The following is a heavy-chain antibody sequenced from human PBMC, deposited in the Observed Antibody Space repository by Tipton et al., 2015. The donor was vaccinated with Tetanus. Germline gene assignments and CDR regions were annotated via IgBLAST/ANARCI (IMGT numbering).Heavy chain of an antibody. CDR3: AKLSRDPDYYYYGMDV. Sequence: GLVKPSETLSLICGVYGGSFSGHYWTWIRQAAGKGLEWIGRVYSTGTTDYSPSLKSRVTMSVDTSKNELSLRLTSVTAADTAVYYCAKLSRDPDYYYYGMDVWGKGTTVTVSS. J-gene: IGHJ6*04. CDR2: VYSTGTT. CDR1: GGSFSGHY. D-gene: IGHD4-23*01. V-gene: IGHV4-4*07.